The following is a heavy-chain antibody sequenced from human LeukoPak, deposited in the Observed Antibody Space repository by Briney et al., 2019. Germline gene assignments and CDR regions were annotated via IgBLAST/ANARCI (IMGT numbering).Heavy chain of an antibody. J-gene: IGHJ4*02. CDR3: AGAGEGYYGSGSYYTEFDY. CDR1: GGSISSYY. CDR2: IYYSGST. D-gene: IGHD3-10*01. V-gene: IGHV4-59*01. Sequence: SETLSLTCTVSGGSISSYYWSWIRQPPGKGLEWIGYIYYSGSTNYNPSLKSRVTISVDTSKNQFSLKLSSVTAADTAVYYCAGAGEGYYGSGSYYTEFDYWGQGTLVTVSS.